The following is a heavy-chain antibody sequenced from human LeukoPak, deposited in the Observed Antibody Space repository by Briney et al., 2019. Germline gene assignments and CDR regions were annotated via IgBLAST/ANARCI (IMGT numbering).Heavy chain of an antibody. Sequence: ASVKVSCKTSGYTFTSYDINWVRQATGQGLEWMGWMNPNSDNTGYAQKFQGRVTMTRNTSISTAYMELSSLRSEDTAVYYCTRGVNSQGTAMVLFDSWGQGSLVTVSA. CDR2: MNPNSDNT. J-gene: IGHJ4*02. CDR3: TRGVNSQGTAMVLFDS. D-gene: IGHD5-18*01. CDR1: GYTFTSYD. V-gene: IGHV1-8*01.